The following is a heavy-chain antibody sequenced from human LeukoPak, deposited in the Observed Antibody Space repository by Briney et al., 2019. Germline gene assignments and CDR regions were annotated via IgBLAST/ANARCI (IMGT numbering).Heavy chain of an antibody. J-gene: IGHJ4*02. CDR2: ISYDGSNK. D-gene: IGHD6-19*01. CDR3: ATQWPDY. CDR1: GFTFSSYG. V-gene: IGHV3-30*03. Sequence: GGSLRLSCAASGFTFSSYGMHWVRQAPGKGLEWVAVISYDGSNKYYAGSVKGRFTISRDNSKNTLYLQMNSLRAEDTAVYYCATQWPDYWGQGTLVTVSS.